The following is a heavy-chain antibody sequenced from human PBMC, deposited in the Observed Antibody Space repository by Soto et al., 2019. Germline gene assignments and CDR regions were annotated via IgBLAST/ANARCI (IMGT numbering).Heavy chain of an antibody. CDR2: IYNSGIT. D-gene: IGHD3-3*01. J-gene: IGHJ5*02. CDR3: ARVFMVFGVVSLFWFDP. V-gene: IGHV4-30-4*01. CDR1: GGSISSGDYS. Sequence: SETLSLTCTVSGGSISSGDYSWSWVRQSPGKGLEWIGHIYNSGITYYNPSLKSRVVISIDTSRNQFSLRLNSLTAADRAVYFCARVFMVFGVVSLFWFDPWGRGTVGIVSS.